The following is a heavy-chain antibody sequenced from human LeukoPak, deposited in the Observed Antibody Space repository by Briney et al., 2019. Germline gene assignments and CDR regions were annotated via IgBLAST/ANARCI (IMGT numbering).Heavy chain of an antibody. J-gene: IGHJ6*03. V-gene: IGHV4-61*02. D-gene: IGHD5-18*01. CDR2: IYISGTT. Sequence: KPSQTLSLTCTVSGGSVSSGSYYWPWIRQTAGKGLEWIGRIYISGTTNYNPSLNSRVTISLDTSKNQFSLKLSSVSAADTAVYYCARGRTADYYQYYMDVWGKGTTVTVSS. CDR3: ARGRTADYYQYYMDV. CDR1: GGSVSSGSYY.